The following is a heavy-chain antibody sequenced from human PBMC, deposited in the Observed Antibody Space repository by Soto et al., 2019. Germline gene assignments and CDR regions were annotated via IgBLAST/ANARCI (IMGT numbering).Heavy chain of an antibody. Sequence: SETLSLTCTVSGGSISSYYWSWIRQPPGKGLEWIGYIYYSGSTNYNPSLKSRVTISVDTSKNQFSLKLSSVTAADTAVYYCARVGYRSQSPTRTDVWGKGTTVTVSS. CDR2: IYYSGST. J-gene: IGHJ6*04. V-gene: IGHV4-59*01. D-gene: IGHD2-2*01. CDR1: GGSISSYY. CDR3: ARVGYRSQSPTRTDV.